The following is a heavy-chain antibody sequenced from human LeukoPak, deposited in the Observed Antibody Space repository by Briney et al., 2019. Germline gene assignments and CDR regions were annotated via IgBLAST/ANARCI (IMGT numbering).Heavy chain of an antibody. CDR2: IYTSGST. J-gene: IGHJ4*02. D-gene: IGHD3-22*01. CDR3: ARAGGSYDSSGYYFK. Sequence: SETLSLTCTVSGDSIISSSYYWSWIRQPAGKGLEWIGRIYTSGSTNYNPSLKSRVTISVDTSKNQFSLKLSSVTAADTAVYFCARAGGSYDSSGYYFKWGQGTLVTVSS. CDR1: GDSIISSSYY. V-gene: IGHV4-61*02.